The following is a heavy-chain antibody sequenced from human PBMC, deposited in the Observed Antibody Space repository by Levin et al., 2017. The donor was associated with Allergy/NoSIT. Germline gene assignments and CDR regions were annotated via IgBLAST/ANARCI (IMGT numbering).Heavy chain of an antibody. Sequence: SETLSLTCTVSGGSISSYYWSWIRQPPGKGLEWIGYIYYSGSTNYNPSLKSRVTISVDTSKNQFSLKLSSVTAADTAVYYCARTHRGVTTGSDWYFDLWGRGTLVTVSS. D-gene: IGHD4-11*01. V-gene: IGHV4-59*01. CDR1: GGSISSYY. J-gene: IGHJ2*01. CDR3: ARTHRGVTTGSDWYFDL. CDR2: IYYSGST.